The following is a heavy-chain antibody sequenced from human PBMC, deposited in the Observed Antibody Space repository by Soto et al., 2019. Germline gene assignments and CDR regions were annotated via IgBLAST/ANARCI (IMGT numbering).Heavy chain of an antibody. Sequence: QVQLQESGPGLVKPSQTLSLTCTVSGDSISSGYYWSWIRQLPGKGLEWIGYIYSSGTTFYNPSLKSRLIISIDTSKNQFSLRLSSVTAADTAMYYCARDGGDGYISLDYWGQGTLVTVSS. CDR1: GDSISSGYY. J-gene: IGHJ4*02. CDR2: IYSSGTT. V-gene: IGHV4-31*03. D-gene: IGHD3-16*01. CDR3: ARDGGDGYISLDY.